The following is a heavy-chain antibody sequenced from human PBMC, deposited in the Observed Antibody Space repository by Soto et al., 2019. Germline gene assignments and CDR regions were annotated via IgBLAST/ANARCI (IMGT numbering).Heavy chain of an antibody. V-gene: IGHV3-21*01. CDR3: TREFVNTATVDY. Sequence: GGSLRLSCTASGFTFSTYGMNWVRQAPGKGLEWVASISSSSAYIYYADSMEGRFTISRDNAKNSLFLQMNSLRAEDTAVYYCTREFVNTATVDYWGQGTLVTVSS. J-gene: IGHJ4*02. CDR2: ISSSSAYI. D-gene: IGHD5-18*01. CDR1: GFTFSTYG.